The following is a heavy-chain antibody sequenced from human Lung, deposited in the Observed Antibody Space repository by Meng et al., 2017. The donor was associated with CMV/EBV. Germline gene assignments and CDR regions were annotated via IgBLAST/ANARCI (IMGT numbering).Heavy chain of an antibody. V-gene: IGHV7-4-1*02. CDR2: INTNTGNP. CDR3: ARLYCSGGSCYTIDY. D-gene: IGHD2-15*01. Sequence: QVQLVQSVSELKKSGASVKVSCKASGYTFTSYAMNWVRQAPGQGREWMGWINTNTGNPTYAQGFTGRFVFSLDTSVSTAYLQISSLKAADTAVYYCARLYCSGGSCYTIDYWGQGTLVTVSS. J-gene: IGHJ4*02. CDR1: GYTFTSYA.